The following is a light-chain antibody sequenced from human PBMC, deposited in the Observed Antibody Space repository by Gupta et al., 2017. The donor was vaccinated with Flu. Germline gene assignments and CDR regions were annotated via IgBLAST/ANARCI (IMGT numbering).Light chain of an antibody. CDR2: GVT. Sequence: TSSDIGSYNYVSWYQQHPGNAPKLLIYGVTNRPSGVSNRFSGSKSGDTASLTITGLQAEDEADYYCSSCTSSTTVVFGGGTKLTVL. CDR3: SSCTSSTTVV. CDR1: SSDIGSYNY. V-gene: IGLV2-14*01. J-gene: IGLJ2*01.